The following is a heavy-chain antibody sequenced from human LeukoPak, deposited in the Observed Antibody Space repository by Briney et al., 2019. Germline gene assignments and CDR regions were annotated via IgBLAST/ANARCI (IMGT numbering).Heavy chain of an antibody. J-gene: IGHJ3*02. CDR3: ASDRYNWNDGSFDI. CDR1: GFTFSSYS. Sequence: GGSLRLSCAASGFTFSSYSMNWVRQAPGKGLEWVSSISSSSSYIYYADSVKGRFTISRDNAKNSLYLQMNSLRAEDTAVYYCASDRYNWNDGSFDIWGQGTMVTVSS. V-gene: IGHV3-21*01. D-gene: IGHD1-1*01. CDR2: ISSSSSYI.